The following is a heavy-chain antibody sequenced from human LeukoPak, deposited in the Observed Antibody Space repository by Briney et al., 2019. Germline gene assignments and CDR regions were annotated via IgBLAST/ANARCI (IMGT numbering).Heavy chain of an antibody. D-gene: IGHD3-22*01. CDR2: IRGDSGEY. J-gene: IGHJ3*01. V-gene: IGHV3-7*01. Sequence: GGSLRLSCATSGFIFSRYWMAWVRQAPGKGLEWVANIRGDSGEYFYADSVKGRFTISRDNAKKSLFLQMSSLRADDTAVYYCARLLNYLDSSGNNHDAFDLWGQGTMVTVSS. CDR3: ARLLNYLDSSGNNHDAFDL. CDR1: GFIFSRYW.